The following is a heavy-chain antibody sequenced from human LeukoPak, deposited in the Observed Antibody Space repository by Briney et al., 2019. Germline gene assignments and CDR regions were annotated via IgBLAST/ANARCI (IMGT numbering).Heavy chain of an antibody. J-gene: IGHJ4*02. D-gene: IGHD4-11*01. Sequence: QPGGSLRLSCSASGFTFSSYVMSWVRQAPGKGLEWVSAISGSGGSTYYADSVKGRFTISRDNSENTLYLQMNSLRAEDTAVFYCARGSSYSTVTTRYAYWGQGTLVTVSS. CDR3: ARGSSYSTVTTRYAY. CDR2: ISGSGGST. V-gene: IGHV3-23*01. CDR1: GFTFSSYV.